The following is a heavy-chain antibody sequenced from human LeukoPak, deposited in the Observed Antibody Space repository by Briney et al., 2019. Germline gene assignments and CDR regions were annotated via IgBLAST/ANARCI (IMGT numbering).Heavy chain of an antibody. D-gene: IGHD6-6*01. CDR2: ISYDGSNK. CDR1: GFTFSSYA. J-gene: IGHJ3*02. Sequence: SGGSLRLSCAASGFTFSSYAMHWVRQAPGKGLEWVAVISYDGSNKYYADSVKGRFTISRDNSKNTLYLQMSSLRAEDTAVYYCARARRGSSSSFIWGAFDIWGQGTMVTVSS. CDR3: ARARRGSSSSFIWGAFDI. V-gene: IGHV3-30*15.